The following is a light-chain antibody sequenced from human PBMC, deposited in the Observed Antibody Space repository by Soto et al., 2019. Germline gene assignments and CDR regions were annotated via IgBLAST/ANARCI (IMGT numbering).Light chain of an antibody. Sequence: DIQVTQSPSTLPASVGDRVTITCRASQTISSWLAWYQQKPGKAPKLLIYKASTLKSGVPSRFSGSGSGTEFTLTISSLQPDDFATYYCQHYNSYSEAFAQGTKVDI. CDR2: KAS. J-gene: IGKJ1*01. V-gene: IGKV1-5*03. CDR1: QTISSW. CDR3: QHYNSYSEA.